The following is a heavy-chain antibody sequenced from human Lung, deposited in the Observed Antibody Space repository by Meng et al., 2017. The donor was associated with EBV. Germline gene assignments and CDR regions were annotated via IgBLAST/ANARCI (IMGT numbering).Heavy chain of an antibody. Sequence: QLQQWGAGLLKPSETLSLTRAVYGGSFSGYYWSWIRQPPGKGLEWIGEINHSGSTNYNPSLKSRVTISVDTSKNQFSLKLSSVTAADTAVYYCARGRIIGDSSGYSDYWGQGTLVTVSS. CDR2: INHSGST. CDR1: GGSFSGYY. D-gene: IGHD3-22*01. CDR3: ARGRIIGDSSGYSDY. J-gene: IGHJ4*02. V-gene: IGHV4-34*01.